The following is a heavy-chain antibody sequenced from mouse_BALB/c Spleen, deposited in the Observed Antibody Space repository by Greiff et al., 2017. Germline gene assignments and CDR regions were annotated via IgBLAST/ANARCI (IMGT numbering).Heavy chain of an antibody. D-gene: IGHD4-1*01. V-gene: IGHV5-12-1*01. Sequence: DVMLVESGGGLVKPGGSLKLSCAASGFAFSSYDMSWVRQTPEKRLEWVAYISSGGGSTYYPDTVKGRFTISRDNAKNTLYLQMSSLKSEDTAMYYCARHELGFAYWGQGTLVTVSA. J-gene: IGHJ3*01. CDR2: ISSGGGST. CDR3: ARHELGFAY. CDR1: GFAFSSYD.